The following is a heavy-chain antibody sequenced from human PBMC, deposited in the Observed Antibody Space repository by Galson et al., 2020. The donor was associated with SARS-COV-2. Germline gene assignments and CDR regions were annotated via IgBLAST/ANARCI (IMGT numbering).Heavy chain of an antibody. Sequence: ASETLSLTCAVSGGSISNDNWWSWVRQSPGRGLEWIGGVYHSGSTNYSPSLKSRVTISVDKSKNHFSLKLTSITAADTAVYFCAKDLGSGYSSMWDHAFDIWGQGTMVTVSS. V-gene: IGHV4-4*02. CDR2: VYHSGST. J-gene: IGHJ3*02. CDR3: AKDLGSGYSSMWDHAFDI. CDR1: GGSISNDNW. D-gene: IGHD6-13*01.